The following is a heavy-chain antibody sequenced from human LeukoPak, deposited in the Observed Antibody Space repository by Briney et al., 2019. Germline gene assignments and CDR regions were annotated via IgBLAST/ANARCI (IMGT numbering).Heavy chain of an antibody. V-gene: IGHV3-53*01. CDR2: IYSGGST. CDR1: GFTVSSNS. Sequence: GGSLRLSCTVSGFTVSSNSMSWVRQAPGKGLEWVSFIYSGGSTQYSDSVKGRFTISRDNSKNTLCLQMNSLRAEDTALYYCAKDINYYDSSGLFDYWGQGTLVTVSS. CDR3: AKDINYYDSSGLFDY. J-gene: IGHJ4*02. D-gene: IGHD3-22*01.